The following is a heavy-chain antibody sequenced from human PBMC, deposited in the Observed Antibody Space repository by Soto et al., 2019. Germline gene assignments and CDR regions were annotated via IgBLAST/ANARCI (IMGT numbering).Heavy chain of an antibody. J-gene: IGHJ3*02. CDR1: GFTFSSYA. CDR3: AKDQTSPIVVVAADAFDI. Sequence: EVQLLESGGGLVQPGGSLRLSCAASGFTFSSYAMSWVRQAPGKGLEWVSAISGSGGSTYYADSVKGRFTISRDNSKNTLYLQMNSLRAEDTAVYYCAKDQTSPIVVVAADAFDIWGQGTMVTVSS. D-gene: IGHD2-15*01. V-gene: IGHV3-23*01. CDR2: ISGSGGST.